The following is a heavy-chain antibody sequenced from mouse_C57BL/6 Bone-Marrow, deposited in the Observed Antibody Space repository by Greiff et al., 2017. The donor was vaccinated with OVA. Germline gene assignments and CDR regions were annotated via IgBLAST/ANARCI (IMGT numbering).Heavy chain of an antibody. J-gene: IGHJ2*01. CDR3: ARSITTVVAHFDY. V-gene: IGHV1-19*01. Sequence: VQLQQSGPVLVKPGASVKMSCKASGYTFTDYYMNWVKQSHGKSLEWIGVINPYNGGTSYNQKFKSKATLTVDKPSSTAYMQLSSLTSEDPAVYYCARSITTVVAHFDYWGQGTTLTVSS. CDR1: GYTFTDYY. D-gene: IGHD1-1*01. CDR2: INPYNGGT.